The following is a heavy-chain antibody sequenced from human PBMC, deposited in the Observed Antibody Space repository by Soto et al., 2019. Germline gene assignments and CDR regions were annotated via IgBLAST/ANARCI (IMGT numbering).Heavy chain of an antibody. CDR3: ARDVDKGMDV. J-gene: IGHJ6*02. Sequence: SVKVSCKASGGTFSSYAISWVRQAPGQGLEWMGGIIPIFGTANYAQKFQGRVTMTRDTSTSTVYMELSSLRSEDTAVYYCARDVDKGMDVWGQGTTVTVSS. CDR2: IIPIFGTA. V-gene: IGHV1-69*05. CDR1: GGTFSSYA. D-gene: IGHD5-12*01.